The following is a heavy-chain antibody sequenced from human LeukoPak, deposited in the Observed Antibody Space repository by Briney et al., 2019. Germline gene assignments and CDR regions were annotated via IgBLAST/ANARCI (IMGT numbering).Heavy chain of an antibody. D-gene: IGHD6-13*01. J-gene: IGHJ5*02. Sequence: GGSLRLSCAASGFTFSSYWMSWVRQAPGKGLEWVAIIKQDGSEKYYVDSVKGRFTISRDNAKNSLYLQMNSLRAEDTAVYYCARVISSSWYEVWFVPWGQGTLVTVSS. CDR3: ARVISSSWYEVWFVP. CDR2: IKQDGSEK. CDR1: GFTFSSYW. V-gene: IGHV3-7*01.